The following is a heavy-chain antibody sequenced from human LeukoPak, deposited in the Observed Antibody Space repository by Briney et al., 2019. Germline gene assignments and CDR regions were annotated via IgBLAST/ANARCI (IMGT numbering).Heavy chain of an antibody. Sequence: ASVKVSCKASGYTFTGYYMHWVRQAPGQGLEWMGWINPNSGGTNYAQKFQGRVTMTRNTSISTAYMELSSLRSEDTAVYYCARVKVMTIFGVVIPLNYGMDVWGQGTTVTVSS. V-gene: IGHV1-2*02. CDR2: INPNSGGT. D-gene: IGHD3-3*01. J-gene: IGHJ6*02. CDR3: ARVKVMTIFGVVIPLNYGMDV. CDR1: GYTFTGYY.